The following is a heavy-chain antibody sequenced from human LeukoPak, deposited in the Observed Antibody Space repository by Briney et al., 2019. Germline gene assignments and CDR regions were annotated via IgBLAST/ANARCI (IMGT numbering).Heavy chain of an antibody. V-gene: IGHV3-23*01. CDR3: AKYGGQCCSSTSCYDY. CDR1: GFTSSSYA. CDR2: ISGSGGST. Sequence: GGSLRLSCAASGFTSSSYAMSWVRQAPGRGREWVSAISGSGGSTYYADSVKGRFTISRDNSKNTLYLQMNSLRAEDTAVYYCAKYGGQCCSSTSCYDYWGQGTLVTVSS. D-gene: IGHD2-2*01. J-gene: IGHJ4*02.